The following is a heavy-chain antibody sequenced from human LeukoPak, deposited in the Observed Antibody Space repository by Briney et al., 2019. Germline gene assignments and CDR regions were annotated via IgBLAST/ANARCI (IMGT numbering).Heavy chain of an antibody. CDR2: IYYTGTT. D-gene: IGHD4-17*01. Sequence: SGTLSLTCSVSGGSISTYYWSWIRQSPGKGLEWIGYIYYTGTTNYNPSPRSRVTISVNTSRNQFSLRLSSVTAADTAVYDCAREDPQTTVPEGMDVWGHGTTVIVSS. J-gene: IGHJ6*02. V-gene: IGHV4-59*01. CDR3: AREDPQTTVPEGMDV. CDR1: GGSISTYY.